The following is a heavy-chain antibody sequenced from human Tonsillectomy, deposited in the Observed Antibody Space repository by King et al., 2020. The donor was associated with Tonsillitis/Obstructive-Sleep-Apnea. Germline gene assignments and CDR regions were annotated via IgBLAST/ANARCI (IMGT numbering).Heavy chain of an antibody. Sequence: QLVQSGGGLVQPGGSLRLSCAASGFTFSSYSMNWVRQAPGKGLEWVSYISSSSSTIYYADSVKGRFTISRDNAKNSLYLQMNSLRDEDTAVYYCARDTEYSSFLNWFDPWGQGTLVTVSS. D-gene: IGHD6-6*01. J-gene: IGHJ5*02. V-gene: IGHV3-48*02. CDR2: ISSSSSTI. CDR3: ARDTEYSSFLNWFDP. CDR1: GFTFSSYS.